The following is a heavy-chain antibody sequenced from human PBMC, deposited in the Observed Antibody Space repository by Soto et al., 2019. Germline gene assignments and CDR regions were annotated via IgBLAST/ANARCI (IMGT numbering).Heavy chain of an antibody. CDR1: GYTFINYY. D-gene: IGHD1-1*01. Sequence: QLQLMQSGAEVKKPGASVKISCKASGYTFINYYLHWVRQAPGQGLEWMGIINPGGPYTTYAQKFQGRVTMTRDTSTNTVYMELSSLRSEDTAVYYCARDPMGSWNDELNWFDPWGQGTLVTVSS. V-gene: IGHV1-46*01. J-gene: IGHJ5*02. CDR2: INPGGPYT. CDR3: ARDPMGSWNDELNWFDP.